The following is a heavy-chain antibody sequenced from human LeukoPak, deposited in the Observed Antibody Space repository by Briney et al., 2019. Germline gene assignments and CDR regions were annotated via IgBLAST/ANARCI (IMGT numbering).Heavy chain of an antibody. V-gene: IGHV3-21*01. D-gene: IGHD5-12*01. CDR2: ISSSSSYI. CDR1: GFTFSNFW. J-gene: IGHJ4*02. Sequence: PGGSLRLSCAASGFTFSNFWMGWVRQAPGKGLEWVSSISSSSSYIYYADSVKGRFTISRDNAKSSLYLQMNSLRADDTAVYYCARGGGYAWDYWGQGTLVAVSS. CDR3: ARGGGYAWDY.